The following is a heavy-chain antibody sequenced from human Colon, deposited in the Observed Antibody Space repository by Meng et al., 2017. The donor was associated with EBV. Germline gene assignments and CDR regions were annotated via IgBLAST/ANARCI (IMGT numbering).Heavy chain of an antibody. CDR1: GGCLSGAF. Sequence: LRQWGGVLLKPSETLSLSCAVKGGCLSGAFWNWIRQPPGKGLEWIGEIIHGGSPSYNPSLKSRVTISIDTSKNQLSLMLSSVTDADTAVYYCARRPTGIDYWGQGTLVTVPS. D-gene: IGHD2-8*02. V-gene: IGHV4-34*12. J-gene: IGHJ4*02. CDR2: IIHGGSP. CDR3: ARRPTGIDY.